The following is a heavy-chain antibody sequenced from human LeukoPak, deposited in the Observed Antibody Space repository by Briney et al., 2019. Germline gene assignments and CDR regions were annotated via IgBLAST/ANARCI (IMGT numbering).Heavy chain of an antibody. CDR3: AREGTGGFDM. CDR2: ISWNSGHI. V-gene: IGHV3-9*01. J-gene: IGHJ3*02. Sequence: PGGSLRLSCAASGFTFEHYAIHWVRQAPGKGLEWASGISWNSGHIGYADSVKGRFTISRDNAKNSVYLQMTSLSVEDTAIYYCAREGTGGFDMWGQGTMVSVSP. D-gene: IGHD3-10*01. CDR1: GFTFEHYA.